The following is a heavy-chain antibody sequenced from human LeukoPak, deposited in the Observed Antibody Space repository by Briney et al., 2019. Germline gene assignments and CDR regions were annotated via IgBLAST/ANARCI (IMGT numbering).Heavy chain of an antibody. CDR3: VRQRVVGFYDPFDF. CDR1: GGSISSYY. Sequence: PSETLPLTCTVSGGSISSYYWNWIRQPPGKGLEWLGEINHTGGTNYNPSLKSRVTISADTSKNQFSLNLSSVTAADTAVYYCVRQRVVGFYDPFDFWGQGTLVTVSS. CDR2: INHTGGT. V-gene: IGHV4-34*01. D-gene: IGHD2/OR15-2a*01. J-gene: IGHJ4*02.